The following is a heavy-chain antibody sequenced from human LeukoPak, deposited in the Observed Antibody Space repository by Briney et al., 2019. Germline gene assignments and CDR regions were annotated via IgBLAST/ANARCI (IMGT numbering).Heavy chain of an antibody. Sequence: GGSLTLSCPPSGFTFSTYSMNWARQPPGRGRECLSYISYSSYTIYYADSVKDRFTISRDNAKNSLYLQMNSLRDEDTAVYYCARDYDSGTSYFDYWGQGTLVTVSS. D-gene: IGHD3-10*01. V-gene: IGHV3-48*02. CDR3: ARDYDSGTSYFDY. J-gene: IGHJ4*02. CDR1: GFTFSTYS. CDR2: ISYSSYTI.